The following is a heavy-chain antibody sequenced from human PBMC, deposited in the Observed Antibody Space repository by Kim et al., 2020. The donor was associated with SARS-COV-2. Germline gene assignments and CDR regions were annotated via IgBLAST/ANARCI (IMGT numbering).Heavy chain of an antibody. Sequence: QKFQGRVTITRGASASTAYMELSSLRSEDTAVYYCARDGATRNGGYYFDYWGQGALVTVSS. D-gene: IGHD1-26*01. CDR3: ARDGATRNGGYYFDY. J-gene: IGHJ4*02. V-gene: IGHV1-3*01.